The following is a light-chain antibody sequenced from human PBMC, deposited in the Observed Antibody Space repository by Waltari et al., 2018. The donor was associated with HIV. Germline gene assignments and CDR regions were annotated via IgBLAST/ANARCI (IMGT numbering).Light chain of an antibody. J-gene: IGKJ4*01. CDR2: GAS. CDR1: QTVCLN. Sequence: DILLTQSPSTLSVSPGVRGTLSCRASQTVCLNLAWYQQRPGQPPKLLVYGASIRASGVSSRFSGSGSGTEFTLTITSVRSEDFAMYFGQQYDVWPLTFGGGTNVDLK. CDR3: QQYDVWPLT. V-gene: IGKV3-15*01.